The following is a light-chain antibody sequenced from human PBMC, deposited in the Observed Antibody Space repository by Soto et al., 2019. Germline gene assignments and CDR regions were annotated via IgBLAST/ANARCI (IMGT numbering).Light chain of an antibody. CDR1: QSVSSN. CDR3: QQYNNGPLWT. J-gene: IGKJ1*01. Sequence: EIVMTQSPATLSVSPGERATLSCRASQSVSSNLAWYQQKPGQAPRLLIYGASTSATGIPARFSGSGSGTEFTLTISSLQSEDFAVYYCQQYNNGPLWTFDQETQVEIK. CDR2: GAS. V-gene: IGKV3-15*01.